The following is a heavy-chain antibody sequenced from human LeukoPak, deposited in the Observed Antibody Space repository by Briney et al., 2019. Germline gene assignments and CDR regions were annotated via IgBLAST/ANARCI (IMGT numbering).Heavy chain of an antibody. CDR3: ARGVDYYGSEYYFDY. V-gene: IGHV4-38-2*01. CDR2: SYHSGST. D-gene: IGHD3-10*01. J-gene: IGHJ4*02. CDR1: GYSISSGYY. Sequence: SETLSLTCAVSGYSISSGYYWGWIRQPPGKGLEWIGSSYHSGSTYYNPSLKSRVTISVDTSKNQFSLKLSSVTAADTAVYYCARGVDYYGSEYYFDYWGQGTLVTVSS.